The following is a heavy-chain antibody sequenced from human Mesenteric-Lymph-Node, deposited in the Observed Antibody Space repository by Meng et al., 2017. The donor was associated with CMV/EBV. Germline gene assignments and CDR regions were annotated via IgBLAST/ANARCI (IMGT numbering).Heavy chain of an antibody. CDR2: ISGSGYNT. Sequence: GESLKISCAASGFTFSSYGMRWVRQAPGKGLECVSDISGSGYNTYYADSVKGRFTISRDNSKNTLYLQMNSLRAEDTAVYYCAKEGLMYCFDYWGQGTLVTVSS. J-gene: IGHJ4*02. CDR1: GFTFSSYG. D-gene: IGHD3/OR15-3a*01. V-gene: IGHV3-23*01. CDR3: AKEGLMYCFDY.